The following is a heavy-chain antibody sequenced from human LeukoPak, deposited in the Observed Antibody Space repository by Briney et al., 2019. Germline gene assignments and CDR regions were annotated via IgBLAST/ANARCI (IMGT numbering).Heavy chain of an antibody. CDR2: INPSGGST. Sequence: ASVKVSCKASEYTFTSYYMHWVRQAPGQGLEWMGIINPSGGSTSYAQKFQGRVTMTRDTSTSTVYMELSSLRSEDTAVYYCARGGPAGDFIVVAPTNNAFDIWGQGTMVTVSS. D-gene: IGHD2-2*01. CDR3: ARGGPAGDFIVVAPTNNAFDI. J-gene: IGHJ3*02. V-gene: IGHV1-46*01. CDR1: EYTFTSYY.